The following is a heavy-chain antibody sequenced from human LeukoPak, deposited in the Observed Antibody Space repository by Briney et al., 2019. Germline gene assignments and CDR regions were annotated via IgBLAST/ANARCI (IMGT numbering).Heavy chain of an antibody. J-gene: IGHJ1*01. CDR1: GYTFTGYY. V-gene: IGHV1-2*02. CDR2: INPNSGGT. CDR3: ARDSYYDSSGYYSSEYFQH. D-gene: IGHD3-22*01. Sequence: APVKVSCKASGYTFTGYYMHWVRQAPGQGLEWMGWINPNSGGTNYAQKFQGRVTMTRDTSISTAYMELSRLRSDDTAVYYCARDSYYDSSGYYSSEYFQHWGQGTLVTVSS.